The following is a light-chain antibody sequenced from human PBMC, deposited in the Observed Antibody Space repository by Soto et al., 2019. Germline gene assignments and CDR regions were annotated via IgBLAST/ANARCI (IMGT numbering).Light chain of an antibody. J-gene: IGKJ1*01. CDR3: QQYGSSRWT. Sequence: EIVLTQSPATLSLSPGERATLSCRASQSVSSYLAWYQQKPGQAPRLLIYGASSRATGIPDRFSGSGSGTDFTLTISRLEPEDFAVCYCQQYGSSRWTFGQGTKVDIK. CDR1: QSVSSY. CDR2: GAS. V-gene: IGKV3-20*01.